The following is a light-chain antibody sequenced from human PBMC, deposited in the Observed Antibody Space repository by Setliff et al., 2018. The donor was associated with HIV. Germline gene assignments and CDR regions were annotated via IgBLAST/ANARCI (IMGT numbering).Light chain of an antibody. Sequence: QSALTQPASVSGSPGQSITISCTETSSDVGGYHYVSWYQQHPGKAPKLMIYDVSKRPSGVSNRFSGSKSGNTASLTISGLQAGDEADYYCSSYTSSSTYVFGTGTKVTVL. CDR1: SSDVGGYHY. V-gene: IGLV2-14*01. CDR3: SSYTSSSTYV. CDR2: DVS. J-gene: IGLJ1*01.